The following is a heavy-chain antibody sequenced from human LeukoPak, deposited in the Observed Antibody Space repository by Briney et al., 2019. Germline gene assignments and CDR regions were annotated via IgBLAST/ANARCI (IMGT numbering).Heavy chain of an antibody. J-gene: IGHJ4*02. CDR2: ISSGSEK. V-gene: IGHV3-30*04. CDR1: GFTFSIFP. CDR3: ARDLELSAVYYFDS. Sequence: GRSLRLSCEASGFTFSIFPMHWVRQAPGKGLEWVALISSGSEKYYADSVKGRFTISRDNSKNMLYLQVNSLRADDTAVYYCARDLELSAVYYFDSWGQGTLVIVSS. D-gene: IGHD3-3*01.